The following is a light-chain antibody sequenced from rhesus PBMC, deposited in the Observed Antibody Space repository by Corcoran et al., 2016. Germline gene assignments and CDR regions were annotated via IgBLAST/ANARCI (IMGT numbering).Light chain of an antibody. J-gene: IGKJ3*01. Sequence: DIQMFQSPSSLSASVGDKVTITCRASQDISNALAWYQQKPGKLPNLLIYSASSLESGGPSRVSGRRSVTDCILTISSLQPEDFATYYCQQGYSTPFTFGPGTKLDIK. V-gene: IGKV1-33*02. CDR3: QQGYSTPFT. CDR2: SAS. CDR1: QDISNA.